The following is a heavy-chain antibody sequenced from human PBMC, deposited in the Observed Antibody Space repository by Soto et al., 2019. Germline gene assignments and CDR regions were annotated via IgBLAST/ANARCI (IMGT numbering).Heavy chain of an antibody. D-gene: IGHD3-10*01. V-gene: IGHV4-59*08. J-gene: IGHJ4*02. CDR3: ARHNYGSGSTYFDY. CDR2: IYYSGST. Sequence: PSETQSLTCPVSGGTIISYYWSWIRQPPGKGLEWIGYIYYSGSTNYNPSLKSRVTISVDTSKNQFSLKLNSMTAADTAVYYCARHNYGSGSTYFDYWGQGTLVTVSS. CDR1: GGTIISYY.